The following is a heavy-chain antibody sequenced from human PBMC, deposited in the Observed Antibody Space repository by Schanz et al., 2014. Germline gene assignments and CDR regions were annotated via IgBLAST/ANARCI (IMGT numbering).Heavy chain of an antibody. CDR2: IWYDGSNK. D-gene: IGHD6-13*01. CDR3: ARVRRRIATPSTSSFRNYYYYAMDV. V-gene: IGHV3-33*01. CDR1: GFIFSSYG. Sequence: QVQLVESGGGVVQPGRSLRLSCAASGFIFSSYGLHWDRQAPGKGLEWVAFIWYDGSNKYYADSVKGRFTISRDNSKNTLYLQMNSLRAEDTSVYFCARVRRRIATPSTSSFRNYYYYAMDVWGQGTTVTVSS. J-gene: IGHJ6*02.